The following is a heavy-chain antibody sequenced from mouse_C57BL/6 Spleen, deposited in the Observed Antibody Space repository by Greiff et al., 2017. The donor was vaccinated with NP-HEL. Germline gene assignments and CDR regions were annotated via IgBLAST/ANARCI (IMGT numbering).Heavy chain of an antibody. CDR3: TRGWLLPHYFDY. D-gene: IGHD2-3*01. CDR1: GYTFTDYE. Sequence: VQLQQSGAELVRPGASVTLSCKASGYTFTDYEMHWVKQTPVHGLEWIGAIDPETGGTAYNQKFKGKAILTADKSSSTAYMELRSLTSEDSAVYYCTRGWLLPHYFDYWGQGTTLTVSS. CDR2: IDPETGGT. J-gene: IGHJ2*01. V-gene: IGHV1-15*01.